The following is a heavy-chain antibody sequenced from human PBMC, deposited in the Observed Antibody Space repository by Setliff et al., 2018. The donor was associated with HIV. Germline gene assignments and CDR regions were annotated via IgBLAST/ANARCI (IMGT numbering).Heavy chain of an antibody. CDR2: IYYSGST. CDR1: GGSISSSSYY. D-gene: IGHD6-13*01. V-gene: IGHV4-39*07. CDR3: TRTNPLAAPPFDF. Sequence: PSETLSLTCTVSGGSISSSSYYWGWIRQPPGKGLEWIGSIYYSGSTYYNPSLKSRVTISVDTSKNQFSLKLSSVTAADTAVYHCTRTNPLAAPPFDFWGQGTLVTVSS. J-gene: IGHJ4*02.